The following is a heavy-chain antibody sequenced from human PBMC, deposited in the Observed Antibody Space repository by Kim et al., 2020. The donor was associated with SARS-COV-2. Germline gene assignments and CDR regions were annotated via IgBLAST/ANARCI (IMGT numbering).Heavy chain of an antibody. CDR1: GFTFSSYA. Sequence: GGSLRLSCAASGFTFSSYAMHWVRQAPGKGLEWVAVISYDGSNKYYADSVKGRFTISRDNSKNTLYLQMNSLRAEDTAVYYCARAQPANYDILTGYFEPYYYYGMDVWGQGTTVTVSS. CDR2: ISYDGSNK. CDR3: ARAQPANYDILTGYFEPYYYYGMDV. D-gene: IGHD3-9*01. V-gene: IGHV3-30-3*01. J-gene: IGHJ6*02.